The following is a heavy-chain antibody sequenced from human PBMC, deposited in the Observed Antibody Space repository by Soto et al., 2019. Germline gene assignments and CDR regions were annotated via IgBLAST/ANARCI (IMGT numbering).Heavy chain of an antibody. CDR2: ISYDGSNK. CDR3: AKDLVNKVVVAWGFDY. Sequence: QVQLVESGGGVVQPGRSLRLSCAASGFTFSSYGMHWVRQAPGTGLEWVAVISYDGSNKYYADSVKGRFTISRDNSKKALYLRITSLRAEDTAVYYSAKDLVNKVVVAWGFDYWGWGTVVTF. V-gene: IGHV3-30*18. D-gene: IGHD3-22*01. J-gene: IGHJ4*02. CDR1: GFTFSSYG.